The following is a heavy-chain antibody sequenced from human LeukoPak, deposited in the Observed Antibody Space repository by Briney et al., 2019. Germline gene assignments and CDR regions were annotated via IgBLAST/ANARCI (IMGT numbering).Heavy chain of an antibody. CDR2: ISLDESNR. CDR1: GFTFSNYG. CDR3: AKGGGTGYSSSWYSN. Sequence: GRSLRLSCAAPGFTFSNYGMHWFRHAPGKGLEWVAVISLDESNRYYAASVKGRFTLSRDNSKNTLYLQMNSLRVEDTAMYYCAKGGGTGYSSSWYSNWGKGTLVTVSS. J-gene: IGHJ4*02. D-gene: IGHD6-13*01. V-gene: IGHV3-30*18.